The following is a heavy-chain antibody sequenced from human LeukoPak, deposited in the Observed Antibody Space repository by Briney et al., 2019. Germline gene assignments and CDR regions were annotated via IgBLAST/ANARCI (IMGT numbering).Heavy chain of an antibody. CDR2: IKEDGGQK. J-gene: IGHJ4*02. Sequence: PGGSLRLSCAASGFTFSSYWMSWARQAPGKGLEWVANIKEDGGQKYYVDSVKGRFTISRDNSKNTLYLQMNSLRAEDTAVYYCAKDYSRTVDYWGQGTLVTVSS. CDR3: AKDYSRTVDY. CDR1: GFTFSSYW. D-gene: IGHD6-13*01. V-gene: IGHV3-7*03.